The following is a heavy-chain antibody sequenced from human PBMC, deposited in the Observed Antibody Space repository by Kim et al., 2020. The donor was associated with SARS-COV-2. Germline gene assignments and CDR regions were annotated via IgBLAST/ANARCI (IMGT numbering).Heavy chain of an antibody. CDR3: ARDSRNEGFANTAIKY. V-gene: IGHV3-21*01. CDR2: ISSSSSYI. J-gene: IGHJ4*02. Sequence: GGSLRLSCAASGLTFSSYSMNWVRQAPGKGLEWVSSISSSSSYIYYADSVKGRFTISRDNAKNSLYLQMNSLRAEDTAVYYCARDSRNEGFANTAIKYWGQGTLVTVSS. CDR1: GLTFSSYS. D-gene: IGHD5-18*01.